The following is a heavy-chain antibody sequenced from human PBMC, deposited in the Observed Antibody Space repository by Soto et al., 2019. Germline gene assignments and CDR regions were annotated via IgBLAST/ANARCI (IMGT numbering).Heavy chain of an antibody. V-gene: IGHV4-59*08. CDR2: IYYSGST. CDR1: GVSIGTNF. Sequence: SETLSLTCTVSGVSIGTNFWSWLRQPPGRGLEWLGYIYYSGSTNYSPSLKSRVTMSVDTSKNQFSLKLSSVTAADTAVYYCARTLAGEDYWGQGTLVTVSS. D-gene: IGHD3-10*01. CDR3: ARTLAGEDY. J-gene: IGHJ4*02.